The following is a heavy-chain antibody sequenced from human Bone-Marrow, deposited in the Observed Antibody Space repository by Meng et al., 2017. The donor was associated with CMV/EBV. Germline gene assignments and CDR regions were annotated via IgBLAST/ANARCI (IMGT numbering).Heavy chain of an antibody. CDR3: ARGELARIFDY. J-gene: IGHJ4*02. CDR2: INHSEST. D-gene: IGHD2-15*01. Sequence: LTCNGYGGSFGGYYLSWIRQPPGKGLEWIGKINHSESTNNNPSLKSRVTISVDTSKNQFSLKLSSVTAADTAVYYCARGELARIFDYWGQGTLVTVSS. V-gene: IGHV4-34*01. CDR1: GGSFGGYY.